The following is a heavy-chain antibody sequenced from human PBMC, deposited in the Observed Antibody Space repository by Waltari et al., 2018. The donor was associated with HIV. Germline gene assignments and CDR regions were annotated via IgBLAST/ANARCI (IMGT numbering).Heavy chain of an antibody. D-gene: IGHD2-2*02. J-gene: IGHJ4*02. V-gene: IGHV3-33*01. CDR1: GFTFSSYV. CDR3: ARDPIYCSSTSCYTHFDY. Sequence: QVQLVESGGCVVQPGWSLRLSCDASGFTFSSYVLHWGRQAPGKGLEWVAVIWYDGSNKYYADSVKGRFTISRDNSKNTLYLQMNSLRAEDTAVYYCARDPIYCSSTSCYTHFDYWGQGTLVTVSS. CDR2: IWYDGSNK.